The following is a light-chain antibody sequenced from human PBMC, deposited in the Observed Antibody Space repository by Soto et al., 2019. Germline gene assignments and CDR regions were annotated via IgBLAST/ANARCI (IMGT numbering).Light chain of an antibody. J-gene: IGKJ2*01. CDR3: MQGTHWPYT. Sequence: DVIMTQSPLSLTVTIGQPASISCRSSQSLVHSDGNIYLNWFKQRPGQSPRRLIYKISNRDSRVPDRFSGSGSGTDFTLKISRVEAEDVGVYYCMQGTHWPYTFGQETKLEIK. CDR2: KIS. CDR1: QSLVHSDGNIY. V-gene: IGKV2-30*02.